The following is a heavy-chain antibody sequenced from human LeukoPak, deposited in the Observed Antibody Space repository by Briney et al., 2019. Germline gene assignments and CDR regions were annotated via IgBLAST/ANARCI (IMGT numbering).Heavy chain of an antibody. V-gene: IGHV4-34*01. Sequence: SETLSLTCAVYGGSFSGYYWSWIRQPPGKGLEWIGEINHSGSTNYNPSLKSRVTISVDTSKNQFSLKLSSVTAADTAVYYCARRDSSGYYGYFDYWGQGTLVTVSS. CDR3: ARRDSSGYYGYFDY. J-gene: IGHJ4*02. CDR2: INHSGST. CDR1: GGSFSGYY. D-gene: IGHD3-22*01.